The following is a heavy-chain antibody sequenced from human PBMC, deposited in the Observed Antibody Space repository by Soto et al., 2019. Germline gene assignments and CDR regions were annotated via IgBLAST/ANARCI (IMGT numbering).Heavy chain of an antibody. CDR3: ARGMTPPGVPAWYYFDS. Sequence: SETLSLTCTVSGASITGSSYWSWIRQPAGKGLEWIGRFSLSGTTNYNPSLRSRVTMSADVSKNQFSLRLTSVTAADTALYYCARGMTPPGVPAWYYFDSWGQGTLVTVSS. CDR1: GASITGSSY. J-gene: IGHJ4*02. D-gene: IGHD2-8*01. V-gene: IGHV4-4*07. CDR2: FSLSGTT.